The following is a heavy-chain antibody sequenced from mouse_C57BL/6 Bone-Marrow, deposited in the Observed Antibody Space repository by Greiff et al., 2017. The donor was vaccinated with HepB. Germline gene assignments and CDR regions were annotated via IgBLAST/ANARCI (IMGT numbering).Heavy chain of an antibody. V-gene: IGHV2-2*01. D-gene: IGHD1-1*01. CDR1: GFSLTSYG. CDR2: IWSGGST. J-gene: IGHJ3*01. Sequence: VQRVESGPGLVQPSQSLSITCTVSGFSLTSYGVHWVRQSPGKGLEWLGVIWSGGSTDYNAAFISRLSISKDNSKSQVFFKMNSLQADDTAIYYCARKPGSSYGWFAYWGQGTLVTVSA. CDR3: ARKPGSSYGWFAY.